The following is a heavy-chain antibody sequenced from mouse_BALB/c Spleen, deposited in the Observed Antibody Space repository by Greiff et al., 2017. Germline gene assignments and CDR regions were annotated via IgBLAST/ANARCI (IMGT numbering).Heavy chain of an antibody. CDR2: ISYSGST. CDR1: GYSITSDYA. CDR3: GRGDGYWYFDV. Sequence: EVQLQESGPGLVKPSQSLSLTCTVTGYSITSDYAWNWLRQFPGNKLEWMGYISYSGSTSYNPSLKSRISITRDTSKNQFFLQLNSVTTEDTATYYCGRGDGYWYFDVWGAGTTVTVSA. D-gene: IGHD2-3*01. J-gene: IGHJ1*01. V-gene: IGHV3-2*02.